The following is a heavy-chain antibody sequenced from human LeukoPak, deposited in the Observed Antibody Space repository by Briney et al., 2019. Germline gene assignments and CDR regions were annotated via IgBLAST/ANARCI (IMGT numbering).Heavy chain of an antibody. CDR3: ARTLGYCSSTSCYRPRNMDV. Sequence: ASVKVSCKASGYTSTGYYMHWVRQAPGQGLEWMGWINPNSGGTNYAQKFQGRVTMTRNTSISTAYMELSSLRSEDTAVYYCARTLGYCSSTSCYRPRNMDVWGKGTTVTVSS. V-gene: IGHV1-2*02. CDR2: INPNSGGT. J-gene: IGHJ6*03. CDR1: GYTSTGYY. D-gene: IGHD2-2*01.